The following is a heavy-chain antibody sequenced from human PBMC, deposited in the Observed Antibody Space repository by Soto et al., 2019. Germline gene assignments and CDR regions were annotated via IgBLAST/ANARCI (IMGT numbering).Heavy chain of an antibody. V-gene: IGHV3-74*01. D-gene: IGHD6-13*01. Sequence: PGGSLRLSCAASGFNFKNYAMSWVRQAPGKGLEWVSRINSDGSSTSYADSVKGRFTISRDNSKNTLYLQMNSLRAEDTAVYYCAKILSSSWYDVADYWGQGTLVTVSS. CDR1: GFNFKNYA. CDR3: AKILSSSWYDVADY. J-gene: IGHJ4*02. CDR2: INSDGSST.